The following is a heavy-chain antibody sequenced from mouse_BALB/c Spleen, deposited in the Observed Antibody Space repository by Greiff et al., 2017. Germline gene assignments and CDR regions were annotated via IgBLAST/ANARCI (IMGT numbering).Heavy chain of an antibody. CDR1: GFTFSSYA. CDR2: ISSGGSYT. CDR3: ARRIMRNYYYAMDY. D-gene: IGHD2-3*01. J-gene: IGHJ4*01. V-gene: IGHV5-9-3*01. Sequence: EVHLVESGGGLVKPGGSLKLSCAASGFTFSSYAMSWVRQTPEKRLEWVATISSGGSYTYYPVSVKGRFTISRDNAKNTLYLQMSSLRSEDTAMYYCARRIMRNYYYAMDYWGQGTSVTVSS.